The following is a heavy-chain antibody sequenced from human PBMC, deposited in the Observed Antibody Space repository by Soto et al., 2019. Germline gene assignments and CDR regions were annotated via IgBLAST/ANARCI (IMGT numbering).Heavy chain of an antibody. CDR3: ARAVGYGDYRVLRRINWFDP. D-gene: IGHD4-17*01. J-gene: IGHJ5*02. V-gene: IGHV4-34*01. Sequence: PSETLSLTCAVYGGSFSGYYWSWIRQPPGKGLEWIGEINHSGSTNYNPSPKSRVTISVDTSKNQFSLKLRSVTAADTAVYYCARAVGYGDYRVLRRINWFDPWGQGTLVTVSS. CDR2: INHSGST. CDR1: GGSFSGYY.